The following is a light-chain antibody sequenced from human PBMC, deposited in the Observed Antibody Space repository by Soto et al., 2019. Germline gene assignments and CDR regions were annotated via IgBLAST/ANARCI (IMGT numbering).Light chain of an antibody. Sequence: QSVLTQPASVSGSPGQSITISCTGSSSDFGSYNLVSWYQQHPGKAPKVIIYEGIKRPSGVSNRFSGSKSGNTASLTISGLQAEDEADYYCCSYAGTWVFGGGTKLTVL. V-gene: IGLV2-23*01. CDR1: SSDFGSYNL. CDR3: CSYAGTWV. J-gene: IGLJ3*02. CDR2: EGI.